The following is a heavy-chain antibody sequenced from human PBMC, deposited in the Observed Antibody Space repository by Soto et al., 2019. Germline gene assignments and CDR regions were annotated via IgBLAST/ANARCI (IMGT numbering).Heavy chain of an antibody. CDR1: GGSISSSSYY. Sequence: RSLTCTVSGGSISSSSYYWGWIRQPPGKGLEWIGSIYYSGSTYYNPSLKSRVTISVDTSKNQFSLKLSSVTAADTAVYYCARAYYDILTGYYSWIRAPQNWFDPWGQGTLVTVSS. CDR3: ARAYYDILTGYYSWIRAPQNWFDP. D-gene: IGHD3-9*01. J-gene: IGHJ5*02. CDR2: IYYSGST. V-gene: IGHV4-39*01.